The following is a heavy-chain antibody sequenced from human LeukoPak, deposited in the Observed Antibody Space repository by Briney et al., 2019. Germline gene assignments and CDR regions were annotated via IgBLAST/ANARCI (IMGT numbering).Heavy chain of an antibody. CDR2: IYTSGST. D-gene: IGHD2-2*02. CDR3: ARDRVRYCSSTSCYTDWFDP. V-gene: IGHV4-4*07. J-gene: IGHJ5*02. CDR1: GGSISSYY. Sequence: KSSETLSLTCTVSGGSISSYYWSWIRQPAGKGLEWIGRIYTSGSTNYNPSLKSRVTISVDTSKNQFSLKLSSVTAADTAVYYCARDRVRYCSSTSCYTDWFDPWGQGTLVTVSS.